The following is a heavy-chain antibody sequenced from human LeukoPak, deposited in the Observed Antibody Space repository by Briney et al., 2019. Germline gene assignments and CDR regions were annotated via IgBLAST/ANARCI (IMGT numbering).Heavy chain of an antibody. J-gene: IGHJ3*02. Sequence: GGSLKLSCAASGFTFSSYSMNWVRQAPGKGLEWVSSISSSSSYIYYADSVKGRFTISRDNAKNSLYLQMNSLRAEDTAVYYCARVSVGATVFDIWGQGTMVTVSS. CDR2: ISSSSSYI. D-gene: IGHD1-26*01. CDR1: GFTFSSYS. CDR3: ARVSVGATVFDI. V-gene: IGHV3-21*01.